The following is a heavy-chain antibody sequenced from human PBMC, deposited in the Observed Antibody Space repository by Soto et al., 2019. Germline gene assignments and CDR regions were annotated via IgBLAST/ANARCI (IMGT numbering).Heavy chain of an antibody. Sequence: QITLKESGPTLVKPTQTLTLTCTFSGFSLSTSGVGVGWIRQPPGKALEWLALIYWDDDKRYSPSLKSRLTITKHPSKNQVVLTMTNMDPVDTVTYFCAHRPSYCSGCSCYSGFDYWGQGTLVTVSS. J-gene: IGHJ4*02. D-gene: IGHD2-15*01. CDR2: IYWDDDK. V-gene: IGHV2-5*02. CDR1: GFSLSTSGVG. CDR3: AHRPSYCSGCSCYSGFDY.